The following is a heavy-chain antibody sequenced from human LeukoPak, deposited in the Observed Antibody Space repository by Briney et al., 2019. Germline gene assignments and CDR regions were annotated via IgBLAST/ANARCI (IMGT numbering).Heavy chain of an antibody. CDR2: IYYSGST. CDR3: ARVRGIRFLEWLSFDY. CDR1: GGSISSGDYY. J-gene: IGHJ4*02. V-gene: IGHV4-30-4*01. D-gene: IGHD3-3*01. Sequence: SETLSLTCTVSGGSISSGDYYWSWIRQPPGKGLEWIGYIYYSGSTYYNPSLKSRVTISVDTSKNQFSLKLSSVTAADTAVYYCARVRGIRFLEWLSFDYWGQGTLVTVSS.